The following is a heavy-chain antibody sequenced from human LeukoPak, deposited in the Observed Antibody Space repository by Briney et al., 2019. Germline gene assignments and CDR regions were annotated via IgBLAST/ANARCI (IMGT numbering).Heavy chain of an antibody. D-gene: IGHD2-21*01. J-gene: IGHJ3*02. CDR3: ARVPSVIDAFDI. CDR2: IYYTGST. V-gene: IGHV4-31*03. CDR1: GGSISSGGYY. Sequence: SETLSLTCTVSGGSISSGGYYWSWIRQHPGKGLEWIAYIYYTGSTYYNPTLKSRLTISVDTSKNHFSLRLSSMTAADTAVYYCARVPSVIDAFDIWGQGTMVTVSS.